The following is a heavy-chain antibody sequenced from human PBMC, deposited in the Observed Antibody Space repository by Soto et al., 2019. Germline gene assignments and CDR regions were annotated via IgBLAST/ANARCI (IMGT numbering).Heavy chain of an antibody. Sequence: GGSLRLSCAASGFSISNYWMNWVRQAPGKGLEWVSTITDNGSRTNYTDSVKDRLTISRDNAKNTLYLQMNTLRAEDTAVDYCAKDLSGVSDYWGQGSLVTRLL. CDR3: AKDLSGVSDY. D-gene: IGHD3-10*01. CDR2: ITDNGSRT. J-gene: IGHJ4*02. CDR1: GFSISNYW. V-gene: IGHV3-23*01.